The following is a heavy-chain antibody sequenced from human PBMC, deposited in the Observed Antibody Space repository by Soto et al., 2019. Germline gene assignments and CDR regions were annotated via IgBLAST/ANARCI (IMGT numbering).Heavy chain of an antibody. D-gene: IGHD3-22*01. V-gene: IGHV1-69*13. CDR1: GGTFSSYA. CDR3: ARMAAYYDSSGYYYYSGVAH. Sequence: SVKVSCKASGGTFSSYAISWVRQAPGQGLEWMGGIIPIFGTANYAQKFQGRVTITADESTSTAYMELSSLRSEDTAVYYCARMAAYYDSSGYYYYSGVAHWGQGTLVTVSS. J-gene: IGHJ4*02. CDR2: IIPIFGTA.